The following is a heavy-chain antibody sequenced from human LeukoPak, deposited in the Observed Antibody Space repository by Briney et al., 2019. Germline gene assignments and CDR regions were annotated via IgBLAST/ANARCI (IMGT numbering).Heavy chain of an antibody. D-gene: IGHD1-26*01. CDR2: IYYSGST. CDR1: GGSISSYY. CDR3: ARLGFYGGSYSWYFDL. Sequence: SSETLSLTCTVSGGSISSYYWSWIRQPPGKGLEWIGYIYYSGSTNYNPSLKSRVTISVDTSKNQFSLKLSSVTAADTAVYYCARLGFYGGSYSWYFDLWGXGTLVTVSS. J-gene: IGHJ2*01. V-gene: IGHV4-59*08.